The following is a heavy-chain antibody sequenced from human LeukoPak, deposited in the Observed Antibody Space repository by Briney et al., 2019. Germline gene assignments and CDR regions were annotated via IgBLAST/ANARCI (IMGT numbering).Heavy chain of an antibody. Sequence: QPGGSLRLSCAASGFTFSSYPMSWVRQAPGKGLEWVSVISESGDVTHYADSMKGRFTISRDNTKNTLNLQMNSLRDEDTAIYYCARDSSHYLGSSDYWGQGTLVTVSS. D-gene: IGHD6-6*01. CDR3: ARDSSHYLGSSDY. CDR2: ISESGDVT. V-gene: IGHV3-23*01. J-gene: IGHJ4*02. CDR1: GFTFSSYP.